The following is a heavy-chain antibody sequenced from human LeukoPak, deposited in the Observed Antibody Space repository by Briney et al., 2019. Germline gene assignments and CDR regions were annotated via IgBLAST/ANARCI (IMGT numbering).Heavy chain of an antibody. D-gene: IGHD2-2*01. CDR2: INHSGST. CDR1: GGSFSGYY. CDR3: ARESPYCSSTSCYRHYYYYYYMDV. J-gene: IGHJ6*03. Sequence: SETLSLTCAVYGGSFSGYYWSWIRQPPGKGLEWIGEINHSGSTNYNPSLKSRVTISVDTSKNQFSLRLSSVTAADTAVYYCARESPYCSSTSCYRHYYYYYYMDVWGKGTTVTVSS. V-gene: IGHV4-34*01.